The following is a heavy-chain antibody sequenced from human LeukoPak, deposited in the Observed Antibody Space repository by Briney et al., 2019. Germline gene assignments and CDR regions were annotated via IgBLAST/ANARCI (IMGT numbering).Heavy chain of an antibody. CDR1: GGSISSSSYY. D-gene: IGHD5-12*01. CDR2: IYYSGST. V-gene: IGHV4-39*01. CDR3: ARHMWLRPPFDY. Sequence: SETLSLTCTVSGGSISSSSYYWGWIRQPPGKGLEWIGSIYYSGSTYYNPSLKSRVTISVDTSKNQFSLKLSSVTAADTAVYYCARHMWLRPPFDYWGQGTLVTVSS. J-gene: IGHJ4*02.